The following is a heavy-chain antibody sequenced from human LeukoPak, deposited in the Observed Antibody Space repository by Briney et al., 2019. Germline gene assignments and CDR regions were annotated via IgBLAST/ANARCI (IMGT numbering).Heavy chain of an antibody. CDR1: GFTFSCCG. D-gene: IGHD5-18*01. V-gene: IGHV3-43D*03. J-gene: IGHJ4*02. CDR3: AKGRDSYPPGPIDY. Sequence: GGSLRLSCAASGFTFSCCGMTWVRHTPGKGLEWVSLISWDGGTTSYADSVTGRFTISRDNSKNSLYMQMNSLRGEDTALYYCAKGRDSYPPGPIDYWGQGTLVTVSS. CDR2: ISWDGGTT.